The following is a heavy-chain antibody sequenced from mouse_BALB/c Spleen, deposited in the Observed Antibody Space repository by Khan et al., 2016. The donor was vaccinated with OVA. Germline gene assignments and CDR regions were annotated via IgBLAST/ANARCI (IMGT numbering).Heavy chain of an antibody. CDR3: AREKYYGNSYDSMDY. J-gene: IGHJ4*01. V-gene: IGHV1S41*01. CDR1: GYTFTSYW. D-gene: IGHD2-1*01. CDR2: IGPGSGST. Sequence: DLVKPGASVKLSCKASGYTFTSYWINWIKQRPGQGLEWIGRIGPGSGSTHYNEMFKGKATLTVDTSSTNAYIQLSSLSSEDSAVYCCAREKYYGNSYDSMDYWGQGTSVTVSA.